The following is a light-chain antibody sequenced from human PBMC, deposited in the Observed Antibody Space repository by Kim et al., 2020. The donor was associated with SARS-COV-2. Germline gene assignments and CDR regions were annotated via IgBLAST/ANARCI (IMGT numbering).Light chain of an antibody. CDR2: DNN. Sequence: GQKVTISCSGSSSNIGNNYVSWYQQRPGTAPKLLIYDNNKRPSGIPDRFSGSKSGPSATLGITGLQTGDEADYYCGTWDSSLSVYVFGTGTKVTVL. J-gene: IGLJ1*01. CDR1: SSNIGNNY. V-gene: IGLV1-51*01. CDR3: GTWDSSLSVYV.